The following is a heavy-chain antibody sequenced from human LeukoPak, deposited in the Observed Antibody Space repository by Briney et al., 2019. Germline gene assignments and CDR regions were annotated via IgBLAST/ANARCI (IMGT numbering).Heavy chain of an antibody. Sequence: GGSLRLSCAASGFTFRAYAMSWVRQAPGQGLEWVSIISGSGASTFYVDSVKGRFTISRDNSKNTLYLQMNDLRAEDTAVYFCAKDPTLSAVPLYNWFDPWGHGTLVIVSS. D-gene: IGHD2/OR15-2a*01. CDR3: AKDPTLSAVPLYNWFDP. CDR2: ISGSGAST. J-gene: IGHJ5*02. CDR1: GFTFRAYA. V-gene: IGHV3-23*01.